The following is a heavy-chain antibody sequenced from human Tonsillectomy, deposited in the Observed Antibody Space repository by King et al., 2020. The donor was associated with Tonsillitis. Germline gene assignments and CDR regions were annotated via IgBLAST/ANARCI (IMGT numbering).Heavy chain of an antibody. CDR3: AREEHSSGWYVGYYFDY. D-gene: IGHD6-19*01. J-gene: IGHJ4*02. V-gene: IGHV3-21*01. CDR1: GFTFSSYS. Sequence: VQLVESGGGLVKPGGSLRLSCAASGFTFSSYSMNWVRQAPGKGLEWVSSISSSSSYIYYADSVKGRFTISRDNAKNSLYLQMNSLRAEDTAVYYCAREEHSSGWYVGYYFDYWGQGTLVTVSS. CDR2: ISSSSSYI.